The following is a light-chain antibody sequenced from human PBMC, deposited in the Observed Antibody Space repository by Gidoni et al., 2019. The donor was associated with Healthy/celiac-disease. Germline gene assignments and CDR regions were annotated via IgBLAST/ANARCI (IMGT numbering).Light chain of an antibody. CDR2: GAS. CDR1: QSVSSSY. V-gene: IGKV3-20*01. Sequence: VLTQSPGTLSLSPGERATLSCRASQSVSSSYLAWYQQKPGQAPRLLIYGASSRATGIPDRFSGSGSGTDLTLTISRLEPEDFAVYYCQQYGSSPTFGGGTKVEIK. J-gene: IGKJ4*01. CDR3: QQYGSSPT.